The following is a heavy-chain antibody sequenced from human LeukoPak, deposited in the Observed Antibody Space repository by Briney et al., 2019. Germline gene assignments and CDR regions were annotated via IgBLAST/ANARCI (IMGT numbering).Heavy chain of an antibody. D-gene: IGHD3-3*01. CDR3: ARAPIFGVVVDAFDI. V-gene: IGHV4-59*01. J-gene: IGHJ3*02. Sequence: PSETLSLTCTVSGGSISSYYWSWIRQPPGKGLEWIGYIYYSGSTNYNPSLKSRVTISVDTSKNQFSLKLSSVTAADTAVYYCARAPIFGVVVDAFDIWGQGTMVTVSS. CDR2: IYYSGST. CDR1: GGSISSYY.